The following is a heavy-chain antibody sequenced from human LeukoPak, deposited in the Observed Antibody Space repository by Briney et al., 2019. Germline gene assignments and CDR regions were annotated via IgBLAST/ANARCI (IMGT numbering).Heavy chain of an antibody. D-gene: IGHD3-3*01. J-gene: IGHJ5*02. CDR2: INHSGST. Sequence: SETLSLTCTVSGGSISSSSYYWSWIRQPPGKGLEWIGEINHSGSTNYNPSLKSRVTISVDTSKNQFSLKLSSVTAADTAVYYCARGARFLEWLLSAWFDPWGQGTLVTVSS. V-gene: IGHV4-39*07. CDR3: ARGARFLEWLLSAWFDP. CDR1: GGSISSSSYY.